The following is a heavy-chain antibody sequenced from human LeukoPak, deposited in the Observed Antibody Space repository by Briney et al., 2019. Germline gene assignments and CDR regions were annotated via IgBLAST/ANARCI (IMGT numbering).Heavy chain of an antibody. Sequence: ASVKVSCKASGYTFTSYGISWVRQAPGQGLQWMGIINPSGGSTNYAQKFQGRVTVTRDTSTGTVYMYLSSLRSEDTAVYYCARDQGLTGYFDFWGQGTLVTASS. CDR2: INPSGGST. V-gene: IGHV1-46*01. CDR3: ARDQGLTGYFDF. CDR1: GYTFTSYG. J-gene: IGHJ4*02. D-gene: IGHD3-9*01.